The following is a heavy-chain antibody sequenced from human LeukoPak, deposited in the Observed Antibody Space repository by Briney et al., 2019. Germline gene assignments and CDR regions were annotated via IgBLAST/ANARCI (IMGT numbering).Heavy chain of an antibody. D-gene: IGHD2-2*01. CDR3: ARGQYCSSTSCYVSSWFDP. CDR1: GFTFSSYE. J-gene: IGHJ5*02. V-gene: IGHV3-48*03. Sequence: GGSLRLSCAASGFTFSSYEMNWVRQAPGKGLEWVSYISSSGSTIYYADSVKGRFTISRDNAKNSLYLQMNSLRAEDTAVYYCARGQYCSSTSCYVSSWFDPWGQGALVTVSS. CDR2: ISSSGSTI.